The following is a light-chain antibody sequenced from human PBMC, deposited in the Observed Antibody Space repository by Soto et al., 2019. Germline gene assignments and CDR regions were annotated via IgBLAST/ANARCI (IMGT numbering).Light chain of an antibody. V-gene: IGKV1-5*03. CDR3: QQYNSYPYT. Sequence: DIQMTQSPSTLSASVGDRVTISCRASQSISSWLAWYQQKPGKAPKLLIYKASSLESGVPSRFSGSGSGTEFTLTISSLQPDDFATYYCQQYNSYPYTFGQGTKLEIK. CDR2: KAS. J-gene: IGKJ2*01. CDR1: QSISSW.